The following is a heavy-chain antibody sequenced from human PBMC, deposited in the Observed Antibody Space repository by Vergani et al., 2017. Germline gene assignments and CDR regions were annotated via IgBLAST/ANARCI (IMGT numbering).Heavy chain of an antibody. CDR1: GGSFSGYY. J-gene: IGHJ6*03. CDR3: ARLNSTRYYYYYYMDV. V-gene: IGHV4-34*11. Sequence: QVQLQQWGAGLLKPSETLSLTCAVYGGSFSGYYWSWIRQPPGKGLEWIGYIYYSGSTNYNPSLKSRVTISVDTSKNQFSLKLSSVTAADTAVYYCARLNSTRYYYYYYMDVWGKGTTVTVSS. CDR2: IYYSGST.